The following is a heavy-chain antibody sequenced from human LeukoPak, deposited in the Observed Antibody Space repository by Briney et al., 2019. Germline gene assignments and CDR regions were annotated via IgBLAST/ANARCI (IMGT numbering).Heavy chain of an antibody. Sequence: GGFLRLSCAASGFTFSSYWMSWVRQAPGKGLEWVANIKQDGSEKYYVDSVKGRFTISRDNAKNSLYLQMNSLRAEDTAVYYCASDGGGSPDAFDIWGQGTMVTVSS. V-gene: IGHV3-7*01. J-gene: IGHJ3*02. CDR2: IKQDGSEK. CDR1: GFTFSSYW. D-gene: IGHD1-26*01. CDR3: ASDGGGSPDAFDI.